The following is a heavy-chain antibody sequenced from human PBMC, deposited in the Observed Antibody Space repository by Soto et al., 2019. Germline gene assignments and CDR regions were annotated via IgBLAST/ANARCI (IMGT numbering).Heavy chain of an antibody. CDR1: GFTFSDYS. Sequence: GGSLRLSCAASGFTFSDYSVNWVRQAPGKGLEWVSYISSSGSTIYYADSVKGRFTISRDNAKNSLYLQMNSLRAEDTAIYYCARPGAYFDYWGQGTLVTVSS. CDR3: ARPGAYFDY. J-gene: IGHJ4*02. V-gene: IGHV3-48*01. D-gene: IGHD1-1*01. CDR2: ISSSGSTI.